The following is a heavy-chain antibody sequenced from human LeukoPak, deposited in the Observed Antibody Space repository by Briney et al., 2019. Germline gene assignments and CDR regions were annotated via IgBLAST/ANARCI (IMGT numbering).Heavy chain of an antibody. CDR3: ARFNLGYCSGGSCYYYYFDY. CDR2: IWYDGSTK. D-gene: IGHD2-15*01. V-gene: IGHV3-33*01. J-gene: IGHJ4*02. CDR1: GFTFSSYG. Sequence: AGTLRLSCTASGFTFSSYGWHWVRQAPGKGLEWVAVIWYDGSTKYYADSVKSRFTIFRDNSKNPPYLQTNSLRAEDTAVYYCARFNLGYCSGGSCYYYYFDYWGQGSLVTVSS.